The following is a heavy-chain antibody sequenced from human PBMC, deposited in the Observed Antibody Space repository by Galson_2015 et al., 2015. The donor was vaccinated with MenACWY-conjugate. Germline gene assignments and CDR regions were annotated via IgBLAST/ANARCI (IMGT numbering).Heavy chain of an antibody. D-gene: IGHD1-26*01. J-gene: IGHJ6*02. CDR3: ARHPPGGRGMDV. Sequence: QSGAEVTKPGESLQISCKGSGYGFTNYWIAWVRQMPGKGLEWVGLIDPVNSNIRYSPSLQGQVTISADESISTAYLQWSSLKASDTAMYYCARHPPGGRGMDVWGRGTTVTVSS. CDR1: GYGFTNYW. CDR2: IDPVNSNI. V-gene: IGHV5-51*01.